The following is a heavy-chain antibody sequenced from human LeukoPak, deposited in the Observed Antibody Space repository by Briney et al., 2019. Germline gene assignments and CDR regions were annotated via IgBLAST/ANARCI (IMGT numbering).Heavy chain of an antibody. Sequence: GGSLRLSCAASGFTFSSYPMNWVRQPPGKGLERVSYIRGSSSPIYYADSVKGRFIISRDNAKNSLYLQMNSLRAEDTAMYFCARDNNRGGALDIWGQGTMVTVSS. V-gene: IGHV3-48*01. D-gene: IGHD1-14*01. CDR3: ARDNNRGGALDI. CDR2: IRGSSSPI. CDR1: GFTFSSYP. J-gene: IGHJ3*02.